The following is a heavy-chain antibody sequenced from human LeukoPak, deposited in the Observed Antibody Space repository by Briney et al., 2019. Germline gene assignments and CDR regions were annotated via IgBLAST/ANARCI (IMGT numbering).Heavy chain of an antibody. V-gene: IGHV3-23*01. CDR3: AKYSYDGSGNYLVYFDS. Sequence: GGSLRLSCAVSGFTFSNYAMSWVRQAPGKGLEWVSVISGSGDITQYADSVKGRFTISRDNSKNTLYLQMNSLRAEDTAVYYCAKYSYDGSGNYLVYFDSWGQGTLVTVSS. J-gene: IGHJ4*02. CDR2: ISGSGDIT. CDR1: GFTFSNYA. D-gene: IGHD3-22*01.